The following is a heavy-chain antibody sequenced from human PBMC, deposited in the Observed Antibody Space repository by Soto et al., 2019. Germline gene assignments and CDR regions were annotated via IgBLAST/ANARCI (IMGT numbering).Heavy chain of an antibody. V-gene: IGHV3-7*05. D-gene: IGHD3-10*01. Sequence: EVQLVESGGGLVQPGGSLRLSCAASGFTFSSYWMSWVRQAPGKGLEWVANIKQDGSEKYYVDSVKGRFTISRDNAKNSLYLQRNSLRAEDTVVYYCARDRSAVLEPGSGSDYSAQGTLVTVSA. J-gene: IGHJ4*02. CDR3: ARDRSAVLEPGSGSDY. CDR2: IKQDGSEK. CDR1: GFTFSSYW.